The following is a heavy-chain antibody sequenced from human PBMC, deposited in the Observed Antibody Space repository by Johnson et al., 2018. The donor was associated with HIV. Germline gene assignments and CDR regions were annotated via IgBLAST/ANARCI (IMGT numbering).Heavy chain of an antibody. CDR3: ARARSGSGYYGGLGNAVDT. V-gene: IGHV3-20*04. CDR2: INGNGGSS. CDR1: GFTFNEYA. D-gene: IGHD5-12*01. Sequence: EVQLVESGGGVVRPGESLRLSCAGSGFTFNEYAMSWVRQTPGKGLEWVSGINGNGGSSGHVDSVKGRFTISRDNAKNSLYLQMNSLRAEDTALYYCARARSGSGYYGGLGNAVDTWGQGTMVTVSS. J-gene: IGHJ3*02.